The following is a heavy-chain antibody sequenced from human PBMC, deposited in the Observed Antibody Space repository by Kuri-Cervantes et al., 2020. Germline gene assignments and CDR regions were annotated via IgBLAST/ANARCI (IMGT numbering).Heavy chain of an antibody. CDR2: INPNSGGT. J-gene: IGHJ4*02. CDR1: GYTFTGYY. D-gene: IGHD3-22*01. V-gene: IGHV1-2*02. CDR3: ARDPYSSGWYSVHYYDSSGYFDY. Sequence: ASVKVSCKASGYTFTGYYMHWVRQAPGQGLEWMGWINPNSGGTNYAQKFQGRVTMTRDTSISTAYMELSRLRSEDTAVYYCARDPYSSGWYSVHYYDSSGYFDYWGQGTLVTVSS.